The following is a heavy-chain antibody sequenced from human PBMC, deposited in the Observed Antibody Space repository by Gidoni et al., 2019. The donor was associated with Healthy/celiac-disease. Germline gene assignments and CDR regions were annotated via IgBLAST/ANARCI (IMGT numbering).Heavy chain of an antibody. CDR3: ARDEGLDYSNYVPYFDY. CDR1: GFTFSSYS. V-gene: IGHV3-21*01. CDR2: ISSSSSYI. Sequence: EVQLVESGGGLVKPGGSLRLSCAASGFTFSSYSMNWVRQAPGKGLEWVSSISSSSSYIYYADSVKGRFTISRDNAKNSLYLQMNSLRAEDTAVYYCARDEGLDYSNYVPYFDYWGQETLVTVSS. D-gene: IGHD4-4*01. J-gene: IGHJ4*02.